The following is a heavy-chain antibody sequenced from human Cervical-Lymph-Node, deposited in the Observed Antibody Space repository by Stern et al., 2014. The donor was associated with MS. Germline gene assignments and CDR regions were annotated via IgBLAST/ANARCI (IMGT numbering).Heavy chain of an antibody. J-gene: IGHJ4*02. Sequence: QVQLVESGAEVKKPGASVKVSCKAPGYTLTSYYIHWVRQAPGQGLEWMGMINPSGDSTTYAQKFQGRITMTRDTSPSTVYMEVTSLTSDDTAVYYCASGRLDYWGQGTPVTVSP. CDR3: ASGRLDY. V-gene: IGHV1-46*01. CDR2: INPSGDST. CDR1: GYTLTSYY. D-gene: IGHD5-12*01.